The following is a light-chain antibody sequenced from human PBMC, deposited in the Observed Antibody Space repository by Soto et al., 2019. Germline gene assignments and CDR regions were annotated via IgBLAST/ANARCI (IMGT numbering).Light chain of an antibody. Sequence: EIVLTQSPGTLSLSPGVRATLSCRASQSVDSSFLAWYQQKPGQAPRLLIYGASSRASGIPDRFSGSGSGTDFTLTLSRLEPEDFAVYYCQQYATSSWTFGGGTKVEVK. V-gene: IGKV3-20*01. CDR1: QSVDSSF. CDR3: QQYATSSWT. CDR2: GAS. J-gene: IGKJ1*01.